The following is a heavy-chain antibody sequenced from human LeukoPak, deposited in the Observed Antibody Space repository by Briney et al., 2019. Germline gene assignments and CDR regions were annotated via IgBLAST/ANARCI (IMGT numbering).Heavy chain of an antibody. Sequence: GGSLRLSCAASGFTFSNAWMGWVRQAPGKGLEWVGRIKSKTDGGTTDYAAPVKGRFTISRDDSKNTLYLQMNSLKTEDTAVYYCTTDPRGRQLWLDGMDVWGQGTTVTVSS. V-gene: IGHV3-15*01. D-gene: IGHD5-18*01. CDR1: GFTFSNAW. CDR3: TTDPRGRQLWLDGMDV. J-gene: IGHJ6*02. CDR2: IKSKTDGGTT.